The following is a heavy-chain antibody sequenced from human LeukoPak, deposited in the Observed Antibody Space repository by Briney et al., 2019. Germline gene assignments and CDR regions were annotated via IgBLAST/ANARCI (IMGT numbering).Heavy chain of an antibody. J-gene: IGHJ3*02. CDR3: ARHLYCSSTSCYSGAFDI. Sequence: SETLSLTCTVSGGSISSYYWSWIRQPPGKGLEWIGYIYYSGSTNYNPSLKSRVTISVDTSKNQFSLKLSSVTAADTAVYYCARHLYCSSTSCYSGAFDIWGQGTMVTVSS. CDR2: IYYSGST. CDR1: GGSISSYY. V-gene: IGHV4-59*08. D-gene: IGHD2-2*01.